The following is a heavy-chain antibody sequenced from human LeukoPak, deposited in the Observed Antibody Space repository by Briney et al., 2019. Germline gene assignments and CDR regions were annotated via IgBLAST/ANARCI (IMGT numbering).Heavy chain of an antibody. D-gene: IGHD6-6*01. J-gene: IGHJ4*02. CDR3: AKAIGTVAARPLDF. CDR1: GFTFSSYA. Sequence: AGGSLRLSCAASGFTFSSYAMSWVRQAPGKGLQWVSGISTSGGSTYYADSVKGRFTISRDNSKNTLYLQMNSLRAEDTAVYYCAKAIGTVAARPLDFWGQGTLVTVSS. V-gene: IGHV3-23*01. CDR2: ISTSGGST.